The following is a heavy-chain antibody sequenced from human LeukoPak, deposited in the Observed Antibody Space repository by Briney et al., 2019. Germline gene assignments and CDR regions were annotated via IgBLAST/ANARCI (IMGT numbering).Heavy chain of an antibody. D-gene: IGHD2-21*02. CDR2: VYYTGST. J-gene: IGHJ3*02. CDR3: ARRVVVTGIILYAFDI. CDR1: GFTFSDYY. V-gene: IGHV4-59*08. Sequence: PGGSLRLSCAASGFTFSDYYWNWIRQPPGKGLEWIGYVYYTGSTNYNPSLKSRVTISVDTSKNQFSLKLSSVTAADTAVYYCARRVVVTGIILYAFDIWGQGTMVTVSS.